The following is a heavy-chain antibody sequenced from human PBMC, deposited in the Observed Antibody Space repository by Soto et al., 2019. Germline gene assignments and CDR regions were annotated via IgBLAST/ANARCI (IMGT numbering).Heavy chain of an antibody. CDR1: GYTFSDYY. CDR2: INPNSGGT. V-gene: IGHV1-2*04. Sequence: QVQLVQSGAEVKKPGASVKVSCKASGYTFSDYYILWMRQAPGQGLEWMGWINPNSGGTKYAHKFQGWVTMTRDTSIKTAYMELSRLTSDDTAVYYCARESGGATATLDYYYFYMDVWGKGTTVTVSS. D-gene: IGHD5-12*01. CDR3: ARESGGATATLDYYYFYMDV. J-gene: IGHJ6*03.